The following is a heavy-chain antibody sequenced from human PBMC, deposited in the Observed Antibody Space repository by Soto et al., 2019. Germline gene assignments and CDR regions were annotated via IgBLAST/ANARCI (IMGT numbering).Heavy chain of an antibody. J-gene: IGHJ6*02. CDR1: GYTFTSYD. Sequence: QVQLVQSRAEVKKPGASVKVSCKASGYTFTSYDINWVRQATGQGLEWMGWMNPNSGNTGYAQKFQGRLTMPRNTSISTAYMEVRSLKSEDTAVYYCARGSRRSCCYYYGMDVWGQGTTVTVSS. CDR3: ARGSRRSCCYYYGMDV. CDR2: MNPNSGNT. V-gene: IGHV1-8*01.